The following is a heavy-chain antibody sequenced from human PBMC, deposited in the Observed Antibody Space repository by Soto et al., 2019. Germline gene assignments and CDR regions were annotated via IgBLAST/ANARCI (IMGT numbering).Heavy chain of an antibody. Sequence: SETLSLTXTVSGGSISSSSYYWGWIRQPPGKGLEWIGSIYYSGSTYYNPSLKSRVTISVDTSKNQFSLKLSSVTAADTAVYYCATTLPDYGDYSYYFDYWGQGTLVTVSS. J-gene: IGHJ4*02. D-gene: IGHD4-17*01. CDR1: GGSISSSSYY. V-gene: IGHV4-39*01. CDR2: IYYSGST. CDR3: ATTLPDYGDYSYYFDY.